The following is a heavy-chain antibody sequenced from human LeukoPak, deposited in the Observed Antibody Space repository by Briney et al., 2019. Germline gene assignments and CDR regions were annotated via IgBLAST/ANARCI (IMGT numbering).Heavy chain of an antibody. Sequence: SETLSLTCTVSGDSMTGHYWSWFRQPPGKGLEWIGYIYYSGSTDYNPSLKGRVTISVDTSNNQFSLNLNSVTAADTAIYFCGRRGWSVDYWGQGTLVTVSS. CDR2: IYYSGST. J-gene: IGHJ4*02. V-gene: IGHV4-59*11. D-gene: IGHD6-19*01. CDR1: GDSMTGHY. CDR3: GRRGWSVDY.